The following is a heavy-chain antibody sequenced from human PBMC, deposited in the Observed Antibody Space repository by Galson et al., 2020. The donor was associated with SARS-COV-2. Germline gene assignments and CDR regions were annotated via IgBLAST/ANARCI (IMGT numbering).Heavy chain of an antibody. CDR3: ASPYSLDAFDI. D-gene: IGHD4-4*01. Sequence: SQTLSLTCTVSGGSISTMGSIYWSWIWQPPGKGLEWIGWIYYTGSTKYNPSLESRVTMSLDTSKNQFSLKLTSVTAADTAVYYCASPYSLDAFDIWGQGTRVTVSS. CDR1: GGSISTMGSIY. J-gene: IGHJ3*02. CDR2: IYYTGST. V-gene: IGHV4-61*01.